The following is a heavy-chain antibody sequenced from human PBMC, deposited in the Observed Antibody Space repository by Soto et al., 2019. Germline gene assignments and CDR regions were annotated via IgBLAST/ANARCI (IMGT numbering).Heavy chain of an antibody. CDR2: INWNGGST. D-gene: IGHD3-10*01. J-gene: IGHJ4*02. V-gene: IGHV3-20*04. Sequence: GGSLRLSCAASGFTFDDYGMSWVRQAPGKGLEWVSGINWNGGSTGYADSVKGRFTISRDNAKNSLYLQMNSLRAEDTALYYCARGRYYYGSGSYYGDLNYWGQGTLVTVSS. CDR3: ARGRYYYGSGSYYGDLNY. CDR1: GFTFDDYG.